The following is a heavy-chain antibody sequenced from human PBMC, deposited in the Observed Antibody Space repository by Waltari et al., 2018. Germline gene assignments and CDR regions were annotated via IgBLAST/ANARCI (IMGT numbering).Heavy chain of an antibody. V-gene: IGHV1-69*05. J-gene: IGHJ6*03. Sequence: QVQLVQSGAEVKKPGSSVKVSCKASGGTFSSYAISWVRQAPGQGLEWMGGIIPIFGTANYAQKFQGRVTITTDESTSTAYMELSSLRSEDTAVYYCASRMDTAMVSDYYYYYMDVWGKGTTVTVSS. CDR2: IIPIFGTA. CDR3: ASRMDTAMVSDYYYYYMDV. D-gene: IGHD5-18*01. CDR1: GGTFSSYA.